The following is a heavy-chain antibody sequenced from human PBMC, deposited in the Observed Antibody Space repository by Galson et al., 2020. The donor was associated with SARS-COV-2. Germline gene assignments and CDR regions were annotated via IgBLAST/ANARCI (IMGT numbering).Heavy chain of an antibody. J-gene: IGHJ6*02. V-gene: IGHV1-2*04. Sequence: ASVKVSCKASGYTFTGYYMHWVRQAPGQGLEWMGWINPNSGGTNYAQKFQGWVTMTRDTSISTAYMELSRLRSDDTAVYYCATGDDDSSGTLMDVWGQGTTVTVSS. CDR1: GYTFTGYY. CDR2: INPNSGGT. CDR3: ATGDDDSSGTLMDV. D-gene: IGHD3-22*01.